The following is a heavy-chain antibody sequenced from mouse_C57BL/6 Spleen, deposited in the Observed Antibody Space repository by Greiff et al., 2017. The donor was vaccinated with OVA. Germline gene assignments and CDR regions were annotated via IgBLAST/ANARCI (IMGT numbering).Heavy chain of an antibody. CDR3: TTRKGDQRQGGDY. J-gene: IGHJ2*01. CDR1: GFNIKADY. Sequence: VQLQQSGAELVRPGASVKLSCTASGFNIKADYMHWVKQRPEQGLEWIGWIDPENGDTEYASKFQGKATITADTSSNTAYLQLSSLTSEDTAVYYCTTRKGDQRQGGDYWGQGTTLTVSS. D-gene: IGHD2-13*01. CDR2: IDPENGDT. V-gene: IGHV14-4*01.